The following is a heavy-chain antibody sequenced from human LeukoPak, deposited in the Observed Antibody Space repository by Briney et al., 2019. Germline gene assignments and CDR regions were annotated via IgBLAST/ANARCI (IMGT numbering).Heavy chain of an antibody. Sequence: SETLSLTCAVYGGSFSAYYWSWIRQSPGKGLQWIAEVNHRGDTNYNPSVKGRVTISVDTSKSQFSLKVTSLTAADTAVYYCARGPTISETGYFDYWGQGTLVTVSS. CDR1: GGSFSAYY. CDR2: VNHRGDT. CDR3: ARGPTISETGYFDY. D-gene: IGHD1-1*01. J-gene: IGHJ4*03. V-gene: IGHV4-34*01.